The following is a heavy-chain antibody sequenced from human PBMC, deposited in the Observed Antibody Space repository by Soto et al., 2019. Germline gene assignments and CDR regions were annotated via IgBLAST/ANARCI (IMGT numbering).Heavy chain of an antibody. D-gene: IGHD6-19*01. J-gene: IGHJ5*02. Sequence: GGSLRLSCAASGFTFSSYSMNWVRQAPGKGLEWVSSISSSSSYIYYADSVKGRFTISRDNAKNSLYLQMNSLRAEDTAVYYCARDSQWLENWFDPWGQGTLVTVSS. CDR1: GFTFSSYS. CDR2: ISSSSSYI. CDR3: ARDSQWLENWFDP. V-gene: IGHV3-21*01.